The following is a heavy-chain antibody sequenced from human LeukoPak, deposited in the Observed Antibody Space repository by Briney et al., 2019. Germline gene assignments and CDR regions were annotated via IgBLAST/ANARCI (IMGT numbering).Heavy chain of an antibody. J-gene: IGHJ6*03. CDR2: IYYSGST. CDR1: GGSISSSGYY. V-gene: IGHV4-39*07. Sequence: SETLSLPCTVSGGSISSSGYYWGWIRQPPGKGLERIGNIYYSGSTSYNPSLKSRVTISVDTSKNQFSLKLSSVTAADTAVYYCARVERAMFMAYYYYYMDVWGKGSTVTVSS. CDR3: ARVERAMFMAYYYYYMDV. D-gene: IGHD5-18*01.